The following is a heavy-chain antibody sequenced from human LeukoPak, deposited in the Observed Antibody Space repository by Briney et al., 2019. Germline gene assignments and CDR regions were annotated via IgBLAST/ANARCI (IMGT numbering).Heavy chain of an antibody. CDR3: ARVNGGAYFDS. CDR2: INSYTGES. Sequence: ASVKVSCKASGYTFTHYAVHWLRQVPGQRLEWMGWINSYTGESTFAQDFRGRVVFSLGTSLNSAYLQISSLQTDDIAIYYCARVNGGAYFDSWGQGTLVTVSS. CDR1: GYTFTHYA. V-gene: IGHV7-4-1*02. D-gene: IGHD4-17*01. J-gene: IGHJ4*02.